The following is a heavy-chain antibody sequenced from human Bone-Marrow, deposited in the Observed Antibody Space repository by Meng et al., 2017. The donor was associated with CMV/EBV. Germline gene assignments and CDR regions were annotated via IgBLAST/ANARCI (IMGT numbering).Heavy chain of an antibody. CDR2: IGGSGITT. CDR3: AKVRGCSGGRFYWHFDL. CDR1: FTFSSYD. D-gene: IGHD2-15*01. J-gene: IGHJ2*01. Sequence: FTFSSYDMSWVGQAPGKGLAWVSTIGGSGITTCYAVSVNGRFTISRYNSKNPLYLQMNSLSAEDTATYYCAKVRGCSGGRFYWHFDLWGRGTLVTVSS. V-gene: IGHV3-23*01.